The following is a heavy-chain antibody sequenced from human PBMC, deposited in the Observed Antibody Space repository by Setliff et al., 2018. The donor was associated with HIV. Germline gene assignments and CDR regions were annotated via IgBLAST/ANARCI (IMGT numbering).Heavy chain of an antibody. CDR1: GLIFSSYE. V-gene: IGHV3-48*03. CDR3: AREVLRGGDDAFGL. D-gene: IGHD3-10*01. Sequence: LRLSCAASGLIFSSYEMNWVRQAPGKGLEWISFIGGHGSIIHYADSVKGRFTISRDNAKNSLYLQMSSLRVEDSAVYYCAREVLRGGDDAFGLWGRGTVVTVSS. J-gene: IGHJ3*01. CDR2: IGGHGSII.